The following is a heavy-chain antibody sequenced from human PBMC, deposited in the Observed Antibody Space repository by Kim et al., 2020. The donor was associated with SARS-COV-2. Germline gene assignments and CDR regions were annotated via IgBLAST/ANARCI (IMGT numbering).Heavy chain of an antibody. CDR3: AKKRPGGSEALPDY. D-gene: IGHD3-16*01. Sequence: GGSLRLSCAASGFTFNTYGMHWVRQAPGKGLEWVAVTSSDGSHKYYADSVRGRFTISRDNSKNTLYLQMDSLRPEDTAVYYCAKKRPGGSEALPDYWGQGTLVTVSS. V-gene: IGHV3-30*18. CDR2: TSSDGSHK. CDR1: GFTFNTYG. J-gene: IGHJ4*02.